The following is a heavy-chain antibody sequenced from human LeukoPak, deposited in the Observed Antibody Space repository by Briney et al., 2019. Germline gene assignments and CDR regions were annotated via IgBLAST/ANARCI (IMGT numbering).Heavy chain of an antibody. Sequence: GESLKISCKASGYNFPKSWIGRVRQMPEKGLEWMAIVYPDDSRTKYSPSFQGQVTISADKSINTAYLQWSSLRASDTAMYYCARPDYFASHDWGQGTLVTVSS. J-gene: IGHJ4*02. CDR3: ARPDYFASHD. V-gene: IGHV5-51*01. D-gene: IGHD2/OR15-2a*01. CDR1: GYNFPKSW. CDR2: VYPDDSRT.